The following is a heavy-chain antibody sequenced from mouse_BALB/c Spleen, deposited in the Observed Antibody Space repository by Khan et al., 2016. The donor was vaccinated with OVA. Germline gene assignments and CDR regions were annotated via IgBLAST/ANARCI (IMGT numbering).Heavy chain of an antibody. Sequence: QMQLEESGAELARPGASVKLSCKASGYIFTDYNINWMRQRTGQGLEWIGEIYPGSDNTYYNERFKGKATLTVDKSSSTAYMHLSSLTSEDSAVDYCTREWAAWLPYWGQGTLVTVSA. V-gene: IGHV1-77*01. CDR1: GYIFTDYN. CDR2: IYPGSDNT. J-gene: IGHJ3*01. CDR3: TREWAAWLPY.